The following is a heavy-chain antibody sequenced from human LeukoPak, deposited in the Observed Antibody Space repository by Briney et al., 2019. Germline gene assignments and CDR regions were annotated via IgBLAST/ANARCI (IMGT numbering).Heavy chain of an antibody. V-gene: IGHV3-23*01. CDR3: ARDRDYPRDQFDY. CDR2: IDAPGFAT. J-gene: IGHJ4*02. Sequence: GGSLRLSCTASGFTLNSYAMSWVRQVPGKGLEWVSAIDAPGFATWYPDSVRGRFTISRDKSRNTVYLQMNSLRVEDTALYYCARDRDYPRDQFDYWGQGTLVTVSS. D-gene: IGHD4-17*01. CDR1: GFTLNSYA.